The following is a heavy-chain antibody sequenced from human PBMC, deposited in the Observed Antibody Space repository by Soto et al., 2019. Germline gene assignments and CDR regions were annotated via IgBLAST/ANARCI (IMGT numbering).Heavy chain of an antibody. CDR1: GFTFSNYA. V-gene: IGHV3-23*01. Sequence: PWGSLRLSCAASGFTFSNYALSWVRQAPGKGVEWVSTISGRGGNTYYADSVKGRFTISRDNTRNSLYLQMDGLRVEDSAVYSCAKAGCSGGTCYLYYFDYWGQGALVTVSS. CDR2: ISGRGGNT. D-gene: IGHD2-15*01. J-gene: IGHJ4*02. CDR3: AKAGCSGGTCYLYYFDY.